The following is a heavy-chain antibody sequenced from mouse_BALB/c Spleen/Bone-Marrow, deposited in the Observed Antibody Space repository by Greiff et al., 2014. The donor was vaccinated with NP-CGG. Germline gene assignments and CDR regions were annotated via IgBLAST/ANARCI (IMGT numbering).Heavy chain of an antibody. CDR1: GYTFTDHA. D-gene: IGHD4-1*01. V-gene: IGHV1S53*02. Sequence: LVESDAELVKPGASVKISCKASGYTFTDHAIHWVKQKPEQGLEWIGYISPGDGVIKYNEKFKGKAILTADKSSSTGYMQLNSLTSEDSAVYFCKRSLGRFAYWGQGTLVTVSA. J-gene: IGHJ3*01. CDR2: ISPGDGVI. CDR3: KRSLGRFAY.